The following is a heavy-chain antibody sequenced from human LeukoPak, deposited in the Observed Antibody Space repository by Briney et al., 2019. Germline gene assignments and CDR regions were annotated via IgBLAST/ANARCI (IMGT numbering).Heavy chain of an antibody. D-gene: IGHD4-17*01. V-gene: IGHV3-15*01. CDR1: GFTFSSYE. Sequence: GGSLRLSCAASGFTFSSYEMNWVRQAPGKGLEWVGCIKSKTDDGTTDYVTPVKGRFTISRDDSKNTLYLQMNSLKTEDTAVYYCTTHFPVTTFYWGQGTLVTVSS. J-gene: IGHJ4*02. CDR2: IKSKTDDGTT. CDR3: TTHFPVTTFY.